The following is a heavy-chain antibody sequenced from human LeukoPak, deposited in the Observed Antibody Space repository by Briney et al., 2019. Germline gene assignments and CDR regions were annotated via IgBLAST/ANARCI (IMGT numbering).Heavy chain of an antibody. V-gene: IGHV3-7*01. CDR3: ARVMLLYYYMDV. D-gene: IGHD3-10*01. J-gene: IGHJ6*03. Sequence: PGGSLRLSCAASGFTFGSYWMTWVRQAPGKGLECVANIKQDGSEKYYVDSVKGRFTISRDNAKNSLYLQMNSLGAEDTAVYYCARVMLLYYYMDVWGKGTTVTVSS. CDR1: GFTFGSYW. CDR2: IKQDGSEK.